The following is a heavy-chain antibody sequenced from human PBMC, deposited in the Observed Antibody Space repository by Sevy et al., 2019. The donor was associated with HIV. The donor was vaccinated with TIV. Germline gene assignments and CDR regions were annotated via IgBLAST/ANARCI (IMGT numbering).Heavy chain of an antibody. Sequence: GGSLRLSCAASGFTFSNYGMHWVRQAPGKGLEWVAVIWNDGSNKYYADSVKGRLTISRDNSKNTLYLQMNSLRVEDTAVYFCARGGDVNDRSAKRDFDYWGQGTLVTVSS. J-gene: IGHJ4*02. CDR3: ARGGDVNDRSAKRDFDY. CDR1: GFTFSNYG. D-gene: IGHD3-22*01. CDR2: IWNDGSNK. V-gene: IGHV3-33*01.